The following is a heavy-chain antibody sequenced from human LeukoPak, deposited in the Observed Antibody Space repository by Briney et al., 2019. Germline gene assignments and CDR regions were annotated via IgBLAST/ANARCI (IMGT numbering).Heavy chain of an antibody. CDR3: ARDRVGQQLVGRKNYYYYMDV. Sequence: SETLSLTCAVYGRSFSNYYWSWTRQSPGKGLEWIVEINHSGSTYYNPSLKSRVTMSVDTSKNQFSLKLSSVTAADTAVYYCARDRVGQQLVGRKNYYYYMDVWGKGTTVTISS. CDR1: GRSFSNYY. D-gene: IGHD6-13*01. CDR2: INHSGST. J-gene: IGHJ6*03. V-gene: IGHV4-34*01.